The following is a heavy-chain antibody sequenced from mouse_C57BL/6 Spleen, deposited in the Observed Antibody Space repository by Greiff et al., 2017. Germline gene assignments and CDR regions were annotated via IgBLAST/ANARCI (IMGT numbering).Heavy chain of an antibody. CDR3: AREDDYDEDYYAMDY. Sequence: VQLKQSGPELVKPGDSVKISCKASGYSFTGYFMNWVMQSHGKSLEWIGRINPYNGDTFYNQKFKGKATLTVDKSSSTAHMELRSLTSEDSAVYYCAREDDYDEDYYAMDYWGQGTSVTVSS. CDR1: GYSFTGYF. J-gene: IGHJ4*01. D-gene: IGHD2-4*01. CDR2: INPYNGDT. V-gene: IGHV1-20*01.